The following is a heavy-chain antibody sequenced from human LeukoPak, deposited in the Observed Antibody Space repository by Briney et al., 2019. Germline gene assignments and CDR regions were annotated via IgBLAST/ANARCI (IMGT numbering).Heavy chain of an antibody. V-gene: IGHV3-30*02. D-gene: IGHD2-21*01. CDR1: GFTFRSHA. Sequence: PGGSLRLSCATSGFTFRSHAMHWVRQSPGKGLEWVAQIWYDGSNKYYADSVKGRFSVSRDNSKNTLYLQMSSLRAGDTAVYYCAKEFNRGLPDYWGQGTLVTVPS. CDR2: IWYDGSNK. CDR3: AKEFNRGLPDY. J-gene: IGHJ4*02.